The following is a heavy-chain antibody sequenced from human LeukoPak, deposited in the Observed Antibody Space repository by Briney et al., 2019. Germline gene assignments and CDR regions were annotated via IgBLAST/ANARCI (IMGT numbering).Heavy chain of an antibody. V-gene: IGHV1-18*01. D-gene: IGHD2-15*01. J-gene: IGHJ6*02. CDR3: ASESKCSGGSCYSYYYYGMDV. CDR2: ISVYNGNT. CDR1: GYTFTSYG. Sequence: ASVKVSCKASGYTFTSYGISWVRQAPGQGLEWMGWISVYNGNTNYAQTLQGRVTMTTDTSTSTAYMELRSLRSDDTAVYYCASESKCSGGSCYSYYYYGMDVWGQGTTVTVSS.